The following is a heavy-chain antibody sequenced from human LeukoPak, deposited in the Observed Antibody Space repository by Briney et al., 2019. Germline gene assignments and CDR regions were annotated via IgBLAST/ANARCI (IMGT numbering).Heavy chain of an antibody. CDR1: GGSISNYY. CDR2: IYYSGST. Sequence: PSETLSLTCTVSGGSISNYYWSWIRQPPGKGLEWIGYIYYSGSTNYNPSLKSRVTMSVDTSKNQFSLRLSSVTAADTAVYYCARESKSYDGSGYYHDYWGQGTLVTVSS. CDR3: ARESKSYDGSGYYHDY. J-gene: IGHJ4*02. D-gene: IGHD3-22*01. V-gene: IGHV4-59*12.